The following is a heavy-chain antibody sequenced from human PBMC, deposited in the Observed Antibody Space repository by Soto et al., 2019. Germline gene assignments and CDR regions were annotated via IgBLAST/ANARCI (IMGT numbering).Heavy chain of an antibody. Sequence: LSLPCAVYSGSFSGYYWSWIRQPPGKGLEWIGEINHSGSTNYNPSLKSRVTISVDTSKNQFSLKLSSVTAADTAVYYCARKGYPYYFDYWGQGTLVTVSS. D-gene: IGHD5-12*01. CDR3: ARKGYPYYFDY. CDR2: INHSGST. CDR1: SGSFSGYY. J-gene: IGHJ4*02. V-gene: IGHV4-34*01.